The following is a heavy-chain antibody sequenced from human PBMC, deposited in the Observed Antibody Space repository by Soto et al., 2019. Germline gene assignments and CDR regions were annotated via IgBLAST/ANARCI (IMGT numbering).Heavy chain of an antibody. V-gene: IGHV4-31*03. D-gene: IGHD3-3*01. Sequence: SETLFLTCTVSGGSISSGGYYWSWIRQHPGKGLEWIGYIYYSGSTYYNPSLKSRVTISVDTSKNQFSLKLSSVTAANTAVYYCATARLYYDFSPYYFDYWGQGTLVTVSS. CDR3: ATARLYYDFSPYYFDY. CDR1: GGSISSGGYY. J-gene: IGHJ4*02. CDR2: IYYSGST.